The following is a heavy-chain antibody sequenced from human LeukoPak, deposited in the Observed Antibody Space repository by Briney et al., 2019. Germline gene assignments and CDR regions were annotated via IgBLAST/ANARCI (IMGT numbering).Heavy chain of an antibody. V-gene: IGHV4-39*01. CDR1: GGSISSGTFY. Sequence: PSETLSLTCTLSGGSISSGTFYWGWIRQPPGKGLEWIGSIYSSGNPYYSPSLKSRVTISIDASKNHFSLQLSSVTAADTAVYYCARHASWFDPWGLGTLVIVSS. CDR3: ARHASWFDP. J-gene: IGHJ5*02. CDR2: IYSSGNP.